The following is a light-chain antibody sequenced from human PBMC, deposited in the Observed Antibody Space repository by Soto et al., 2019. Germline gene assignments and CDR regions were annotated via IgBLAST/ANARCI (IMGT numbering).Light chain of an antibody. Sequence: VVMAHAPATLSVSPGDTATLSCRALQSVSSSLAWYQQKPGQAPRLLIYGASSRATGIPDRFSGSGSATDFTLTISRLEPEDFAVYYCQQYAASPRTFGQGTKVDIK. V-gene: IGKV3-20*01. J-gene: IGKJ1*01. CDR1: QSVSSS. CDR3: QQYAASPRT. CDR2: GAS.